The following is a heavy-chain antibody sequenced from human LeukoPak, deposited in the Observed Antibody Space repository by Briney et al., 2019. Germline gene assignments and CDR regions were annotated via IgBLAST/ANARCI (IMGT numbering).Heavy chain of an antibody. Sequence: SETLSLTCTVSGGSISSYYWSWIRQPPGKGLEWIGYIYYSGSTNYNPSLKSRVTISVDTSKNQFSLKLSSVTAADTAVYYCARGVYDAPNHFDYWGQGTLVTVSS. CDR1: GGSISSYY. CDR3: ARGVYDAPNHFDY. CDR2: IYYSGST. D-gene: IGHD1-1*01. V-gene: IGHV4-59*01. J-gene: IGHJ4*02.